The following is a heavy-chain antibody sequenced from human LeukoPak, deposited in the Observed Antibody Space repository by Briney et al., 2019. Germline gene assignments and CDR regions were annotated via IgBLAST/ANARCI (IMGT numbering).Heavy chain of an antibody. CDR2: IYYSGST. D-gene: IGHD4-17*01. CDR3: ARSDYGDYFAFDI. Sequence: SETLSLTCTVSGGSISSGGYYWSWIRQHPGKGLEWIGYIYYSGSTYYNPSLKSRVTISVDTSKNQFSLKLSSVTAADTAVYYCARSDYGDYFAFDIWGQRTMVTVSS. CDR1: GGSISSGGYY. J-gene: IGHJ3*02. V-gene: IGHV4-31*03.